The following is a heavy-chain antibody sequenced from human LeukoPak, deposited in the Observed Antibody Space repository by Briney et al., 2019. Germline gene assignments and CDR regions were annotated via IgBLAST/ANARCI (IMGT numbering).Heavy chain of an antibody. CDR1: GFTLHDHG. J-gene: IGHJ4*02. CDR2: INLTSTSI. Sequence: GGSLRLSCAPSGFTLHDHGMSWVRQAPGKGLEWVSSINLTSTSIYYADAVKGRFTISRDNAKSSLYLQMNSLRAEDTARYYCVRLRRNSDRSGYYYFYNYWGQGIQVTVSS. CDR3: VRLRRNSDRSGYYYFYNY. V-gene: IGHV3-21*01. D-gene: IGHD3-22*01.